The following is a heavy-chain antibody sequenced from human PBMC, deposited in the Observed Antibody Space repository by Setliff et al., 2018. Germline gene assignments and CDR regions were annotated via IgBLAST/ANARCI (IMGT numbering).Heavy chain of an antibody. Sequence: GASVKVSCKASGYTFTDHYLYWVRQAPGQGLECMGRINPNNGGTNCAQKFQGRVTLTRDTSITTVYMELSTLTSDDTAVYYCVREGLSFGPGCCPNWLDPWGQGTLVTVSS. D-gene: IGHD3-3*01. CDR2: INPNNGGT. V-gene: IGHV1-2*06. CDR3: VREGLSFGPGCCPNWLDP. J-gene: IGHJ5*02. CDR1: GYTFTDHY.